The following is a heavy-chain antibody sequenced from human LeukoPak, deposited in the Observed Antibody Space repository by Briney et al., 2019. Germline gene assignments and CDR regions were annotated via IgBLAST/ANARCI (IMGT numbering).Heavy chain of an antibody. CDR1: GFTFSSYG. CDR3: AKDTVRGGSYSSSWYNWFDP. Sequence: PGRSLRLSCAASGFTFSSYGMHWVRQAPGKGLEWVAVISYDVSNKYYADSVKGRFTISRDNSKNTLYLQMNSLRAEDAAVYYCAKDTVRGGSYSSSWYNWFDPWGQGTLATVSS. V-gene: IGHV3-30*18. D-gene: IGHD6-13*01. J-gene: IGHJ5*02. CDR2: ISYDVSNK.